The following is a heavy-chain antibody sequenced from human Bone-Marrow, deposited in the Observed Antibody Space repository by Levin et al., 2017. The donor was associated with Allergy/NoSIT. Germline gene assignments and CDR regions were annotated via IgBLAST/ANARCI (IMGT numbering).Heavy chain of an antibody. J-gene: IGHJ3*01. CDR2: IKQDGGQK. D-gene: IGHD6-19*01. V-gene: IGHV3-7*01. Sequence: GGSLRLSCAASGFTFSDYWMHWFRQAPGGGLEWVANIKQDGGQKNYVGSVRGRFTISRDNAKNSLYLQMNSLRAEDTAVYYCVRVHGWDLGAFDFWGQGTMVTVSS. CDR1: GFTFSDYW. CDR3: VRVHGWDLGAFDF.